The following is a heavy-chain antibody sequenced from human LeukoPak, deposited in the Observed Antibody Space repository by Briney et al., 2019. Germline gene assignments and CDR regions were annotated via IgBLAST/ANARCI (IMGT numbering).Heavy chain of an antibody. CDR2: ISSSGYTI. J-gene: IGHJ4*02. V-gene: IGHV3-11*01. Sequence: GGSLRLSCAASGFTFSDYYMSWIRQAPGKGLEWVSYISSSGYTIYYADSMKGRFTISRDNAKNSLYLQMNSLRAEDTAVYYCAGDKGDGYITYSFDYWGQGTLVTVSS. CDR1: GFTFSDYY. CDR3: AGDKGDGYITYSFDY. D-gene: IGHD5-24*01.